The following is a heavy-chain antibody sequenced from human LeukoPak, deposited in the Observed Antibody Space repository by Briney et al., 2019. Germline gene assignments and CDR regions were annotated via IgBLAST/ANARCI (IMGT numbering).Heavy chain of an antibody. D-gene: IGHD3-22*01. CDR1: GGSFSGYY. V-gene: IGHV4-59*01. Sequence: PSETLSLTCAVYGGSFSGYYWSWIRQPPGKGLEWIGHIYYSGSTNYNPSLKSRVTISVDTSKNQFSLKLSSVTPADTAVYYCARDSGYYYFDYWGQGTLVTVSS. CDR2: IYYSGST. J-gene: IGHJ4*02. CDR3: ARDSGYYYFDY.